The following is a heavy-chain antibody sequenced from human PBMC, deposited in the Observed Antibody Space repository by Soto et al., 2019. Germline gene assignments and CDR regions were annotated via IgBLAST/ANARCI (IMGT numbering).Heavy chain of an antibody. D-gene: IGHD3-9*01. Sequence: SETLSLTCTVSGGSISSYYWSWIRQPPGKGLEWIGYIYYSGSTNYNPSLKSRVTISVDTSKNQFSLKLSSVTAADTAVYYCARGNYDILTGYYESDYYYMDVWGKGTTVTVSS. CDR3: ARGNYDILTGYYESDYYYMDV. CDR1: GGSISSYY. CDR2: IYYSGST. J-gene: IGHJ6*03. V-gene: IGHV4-59*01.